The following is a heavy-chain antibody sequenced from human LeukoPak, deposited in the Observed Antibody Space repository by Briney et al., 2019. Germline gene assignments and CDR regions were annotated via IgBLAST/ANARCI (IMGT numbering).Heavy chain of an antibody. CDR3: ARGHDGVVGWFAP. Sequence: SETLSLTCAVYGGSFSGYYWSWIRQPPGKGLEWIGEINHSGSTNYNPSLKSRVTISVDTSKNQFSLKVTSVTAADTAVYYCARGHDGVVGWFAPWGRGTLVTVSS. V-gene: IGHV4-34*01. CDR2: INHSGST. D-gene: IGHD2-15*01. CDR1: GGSFSGYY. J-gene: IGHJ5*02.